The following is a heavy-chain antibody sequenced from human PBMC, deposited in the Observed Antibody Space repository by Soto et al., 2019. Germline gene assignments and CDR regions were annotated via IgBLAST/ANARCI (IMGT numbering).Heavy chain of an antibody. CDR3: AKDPSRGLNWFDP. CDR1: GFSVSSRH. V-gene: IGHV3-53*01. Sequence: GGSLRLSCAVSGFSVSSRHMNGVRQAPGKGLGWVSVIYSGGSTYYADSVKGRFTISRDNSKNTLYLQMNSLRAEDTAVYYCAKDPSRGLNWFDPWGQGTLVTVSS. J-gene: IGHJ5*02. CDR2: IYSGGST. D-gene: IGHD2-2*01.